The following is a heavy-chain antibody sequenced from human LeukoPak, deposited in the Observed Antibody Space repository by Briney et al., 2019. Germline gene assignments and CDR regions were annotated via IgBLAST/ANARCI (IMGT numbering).Heavy chain of an antibody. V-gene: IGHV1-46*01. D-gene: IGHD4-17*01. CDR2: INPSGGST. CDR3: ATLPTGGVTTLSHYYYGMDV. J-gene: IGHJ6*02. CDR1: GFTLTNYD. Sequence: ASVKVSCKASGFTLTNYDINWVRQAPGQGLEWMGIINPSGGSTSYAQKFQGRVTMTRDTSTSTVYMELSSLRSEDTAVYYCATLPTGGVTTLSHYYYGMDVWGQGTTVTVSS.